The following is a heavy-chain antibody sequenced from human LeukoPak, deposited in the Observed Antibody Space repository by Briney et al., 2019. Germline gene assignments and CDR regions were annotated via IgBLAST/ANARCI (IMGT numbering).Heavy chain of an antibody. D-gene: IGHD2-15*01. CDR1: GYTFIGYY. V-gene: IGHV1-2*02. CDR3: ATVGDIVVGGGPYYFDY. CDR2: INPHNGDT. Sequence: ASVKVSCKASGYTFIGYYLHWVRQAPGQGLEWMGWINPHNGDTNYAQKFQGRVTMTRDTSITTAYMELSRLKSDDTAVYYCATVGDIVVGGGPYYFDYWGQGTLVTVSS. J-gene: IGHJ4*02.